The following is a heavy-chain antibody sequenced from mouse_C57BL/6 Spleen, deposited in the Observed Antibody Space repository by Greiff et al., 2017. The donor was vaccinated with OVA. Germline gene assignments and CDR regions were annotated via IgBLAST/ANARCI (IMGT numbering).Heavy chain of an antibody. CDR2: IYPRSGNT. V-gene: IGHV1-81*01. Sequence: QVQLQQSGAELVRPGASVKLSCKASGYNFTSYGISWVKQRTGQGLEWIGEIYPRSGNTYYNEKFKGKATLTADKSSSTAYMELRSLTSENSAVYFCARNYYYGSSRDWYFDVWGTGTTVTVSS. CDR1: GYNFTSYG. D-gene: IGHD1-1*01. CDR3: ARNYYYGSSRDWYFDV. J-gene: IGHJ1*03.